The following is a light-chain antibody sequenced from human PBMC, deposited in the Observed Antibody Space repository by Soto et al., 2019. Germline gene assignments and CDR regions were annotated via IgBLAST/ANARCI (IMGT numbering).Light chain of an antibody. J-gene: IGKJ5*01. V-gene: IGKV1-39*01. CDR3: QQNYCLPIT. CDR2: AAS. Sequence: DIPVPQSTSSLSSSVGDSVTVTCRTSQTITTSLNWYRQKPGKAPDLLIYAASSLQSGIPSRFGGRGSGTDFTLTITGLQPEDFTTYCCQQNYCLPITFGQGTRLEI. CDR1: QTITTS.